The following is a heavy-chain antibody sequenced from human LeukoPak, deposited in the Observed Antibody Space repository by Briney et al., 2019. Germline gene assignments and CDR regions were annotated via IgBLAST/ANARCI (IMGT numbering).Heavy chain of an antibody. J-gene: IGHJ6*03. CDR1: GFAFSSYA. V-gene: IGHV3-23*01. CDR2: LSASGGIT. D-gene: IGHD3-10*01. Sequence: GGSLRLSCAASGFAFSSYAMSWVRQAPGKGLEWVSGLSASGGITYYADSVRGRFTISRDNSKNKLYLQMNSLRAEDTAVYYCAKTSGATPYYYYMDVWGKGTTVTVSS. CDR3: AKTSGATPYYYYMDV.